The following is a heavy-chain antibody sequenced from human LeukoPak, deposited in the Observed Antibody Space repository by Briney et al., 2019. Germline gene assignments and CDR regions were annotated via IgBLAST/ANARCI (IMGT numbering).Heavy chain of an antibody. CDR2: IHYSGST. Sequence: PSETLSLTCTVSGGSISRSSYYWGWIRQPPGKGLEWIGSIHYSGSTYYNPSLKSRVTISVDTSKNQFSLKLSSVTAADTAVYYCAKTLAGQFPGTKAFDIWGQGTMGTVSS. J-gene: IGHJ3*02. CDR1: GGSISRSSYY. D-gene: IGHD6-13*01. CDR3: AKTLAGQFPGTKAFDI. V-gene: IGHV4-39*01.